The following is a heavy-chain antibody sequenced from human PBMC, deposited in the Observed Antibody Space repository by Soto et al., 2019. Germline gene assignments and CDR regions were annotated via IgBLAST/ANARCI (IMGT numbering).Heavy chain of an antibody. D-gene: IGHD3-16*01. CDR1: GYTFTSYD. Sequence: QVQLVQSGAEVKKPGASVKVSCKASGYTFTSYDINWVRQATGQGLEWMGWMNPNSGNTGYAQKFQGRVTMTRNTSISTAYMELSSLRSEDTAVYYCARGRRFTGGRTRYYFDYWGQGTLVTVSS. J-gene: IGHJ4*02. CDR2: MNPNSGNT. V-gene: IGHV1-8*01. CDR3: ARGRRFTGGRTRYYFDY.